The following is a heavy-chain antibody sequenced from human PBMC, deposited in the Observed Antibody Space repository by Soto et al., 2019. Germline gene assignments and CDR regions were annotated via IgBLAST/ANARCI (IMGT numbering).Heavy chain of an antibody. V-gene: IGHV5-51*01. D-gene: IGHD3-10*01. J-gene: IGHJ3*02. CDR2: IYPGDSDT. CDR1: GYNFATYW. Sequence: PGESLKISCQASGYNFATYWIGWVRQMPGKGQEWMAIIYPGDSDTLYNPSLQGQITISADKSISTAYLQWSSLKASDTAMYYCARPNMVGGVVVAFDIWGQGTMVTVPS. CDR3: ARPNMVGGVVVAFDI.